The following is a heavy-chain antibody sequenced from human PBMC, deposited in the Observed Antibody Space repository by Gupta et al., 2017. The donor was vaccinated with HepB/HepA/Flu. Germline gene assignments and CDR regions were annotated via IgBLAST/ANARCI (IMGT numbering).Heavy chain of an antibody. CDR1: GFTFDDST. Sequence: EVQLVESGGVVVQPGGSLRLSCAASGFTFDDSTMHWVRQAPGKGLEWVSLISWDGGSTYYADSVKGRFTISRDNSKNSLYLQMNSLRTEDTALYYCAKDAFGGYFDYWGQGTLVTVSS. CDR2: ISWDGGST. CDR3: AKDAFGGYFDY. V-gene: IGHV3-43*01. J-gene: IGHJ4*02. D-gene: IGHD3-16*01.